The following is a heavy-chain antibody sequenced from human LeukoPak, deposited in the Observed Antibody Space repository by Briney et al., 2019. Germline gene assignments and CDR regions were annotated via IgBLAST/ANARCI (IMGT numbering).Heavy chain of an antibody. CDR2: IIGCVGSK. CDR3: ARDQMTDPYYGMDV. J-gene: IGHJ6*02. Sequence: GGALRLSCGASGFTFFSYSLSWCGRAPGRGREGCSAIIGCVGSKNYADAVKGRFTISRKNARNTLYLKMKSQRTEDTAVYYCARDQMTDPYYGMDVWGQGTTVTVSS. CDR1: GFTFFSYS. V-gene: IGHV3-23*01.